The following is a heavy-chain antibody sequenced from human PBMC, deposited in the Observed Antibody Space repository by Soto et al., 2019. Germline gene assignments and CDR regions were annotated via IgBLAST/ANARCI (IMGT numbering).Heavy chain of an antibody. J-gene: IGHJ4*02. Sequence: GGSLRLSCAASGFTFSSYSMNWVRQAPGKGLEWVSSISSSSSYIYYADSVKGRFTISRDNAKNSLYLQMNSLRAEDTAVYYCARDLRTTAMATGDSDYWGQGTLVTVSS. CDR2: ISSSSSYI. D-gene: IGHD5-18*01. CDR3: ARDLRTTAMATGDSDY. V-gene: IGHV3-21*01. CDR1: GFTFSSYS.